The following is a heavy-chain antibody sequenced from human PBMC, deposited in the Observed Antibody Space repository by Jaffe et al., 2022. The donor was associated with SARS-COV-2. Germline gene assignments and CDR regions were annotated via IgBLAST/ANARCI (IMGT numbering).Heavy chain of an antibody. CDR2: ISGSGGST. V-gene: IGHV3-23*01. D-gene: IGHD3-22*01. J-gene: IGHJ4*02. Sequence: EVQLLESGGGLVQPGGSLRLSCAASGFTFSSYAMSWVRQAPGKGLEWVSAISGSGGSTYYADSVKGRFTISRDNSKNTLYLQMNSLRAEDTAVYYCAKGGYYDSSGYYIFDYWGQGTLVTVSS. CDR1: GFTFSSYA. CDR3: AKGGYYDSSGYYIFDY.